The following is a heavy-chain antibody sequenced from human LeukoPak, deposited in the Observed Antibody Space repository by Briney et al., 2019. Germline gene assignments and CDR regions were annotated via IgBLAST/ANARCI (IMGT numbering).Heavy chain of an antibody. J-gene: IGHJ4*02. CDR3: ARGRKSSSWEKWSFDY. CDR2: INPSGGST. CDR1: GYTFTSYA. D-gene: IGHD6-13*01. V-gene: IGHV1-46*01. Sequence: GASVKVSCKASGYTFTSYAMNWVRQAPGQGLEWMGIINPSGGSTSYAQKFQGRVTMTRDTSTSTVYMELSSLRSEDTAVYYCARGRKSSSWEKWSFDYWGQGTLVTVSS.